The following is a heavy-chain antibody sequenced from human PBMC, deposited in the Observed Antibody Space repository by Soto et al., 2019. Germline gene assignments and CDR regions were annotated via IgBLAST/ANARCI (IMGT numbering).Heavy chain of an antibody. Sequence: ASVKVSCKASGHTFTSYGISWVRQAPGQGLEWMGWISAYNGNTNYAQKLQGRVTMTTDTSTSTAYMELRSLRSDDTAVYYCARDLDVLGKVQHWGQGTLVTVSS. CDR1: GHTFTSYG. V-gene: IGHV1-18*01. J-gene: IGHJ1*01. CDR3: ARDLDVLGKVQH. CDR2: ISAYNGNT.